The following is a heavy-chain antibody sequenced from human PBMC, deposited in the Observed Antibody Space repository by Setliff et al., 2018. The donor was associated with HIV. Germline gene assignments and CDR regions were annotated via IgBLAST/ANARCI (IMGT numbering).Heavy chain of an antibody. CDR1: GHPFSNYD. Sequence: ASVKVSCKTSGHPFSNYDIIWVRRATGQGLEWMGWMNPNSGATGDAQKFKDRFIMTRDTSISTADMELSSLTSEDTAVYYCASGKGVRGVIIRGGLDVWGKGTTGTVSS. CDR3: ASGKGVRGVIIRGGLDV. V-gene: IGHV1-8*01. J-gene: IGHJ6*04. D-gene: IGHD3-10*01. CDR2: MNPNSGAT.